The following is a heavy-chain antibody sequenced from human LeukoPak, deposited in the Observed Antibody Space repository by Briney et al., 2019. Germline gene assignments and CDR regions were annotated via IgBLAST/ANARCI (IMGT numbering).Heavy chain of an antibody. CDR2: IIPIFGTA. Sequence: SVKVSCKASGYSFTDYYMHWVRQAPGQGLEWMGGIIPIFGTANYAQKFQGRVTITADESTSTAYMELSSLRSEDTAVYYCARGGLSRYCSSTSCYHEWGYYFDYWGQGTLVTVSS. CDR1: GYSFTDYY. CDR3: ARGGLSRYCSSTSCYHEWGYYFDY. J-gene: IGHJ4*02. V-gene: IGHV1-69*13. D-gene: IGHD2-2*01.